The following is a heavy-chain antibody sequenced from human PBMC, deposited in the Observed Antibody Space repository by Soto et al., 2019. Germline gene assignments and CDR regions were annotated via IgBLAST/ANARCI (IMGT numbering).Heavy chain of an antibody. CDR1: GGSISSYY. Sequence: QVQLQESGPGLVKPSETLSLTCTVSGGSISSYYWSWIRQPPGKGLEWIGYIYYSGSTNYNPSLKSRVTISVDTSKNQFSLKLSSVTAADTAVYYCARYYDFWSGSWAFDIWGQGTMVTVSS. V-gene: IGHV4-59*01. CDR2: IYYSGST. CDR3: ARYYDFWSGSWAFDI. J-gene: IGHJ3*02. D-gene: IGHD3-3*01.